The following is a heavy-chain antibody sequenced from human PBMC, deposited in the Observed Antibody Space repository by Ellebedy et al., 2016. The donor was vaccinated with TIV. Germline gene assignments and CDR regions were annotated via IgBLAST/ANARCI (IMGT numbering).Heavy chain of an antibody. CDR2: IYHSGST. Sequence: MPGGSLRPSCAVSGGSIRSSNWWSWVRQPPGKGLEWIGEIYHSGSTNYNPSLKSRVTISVDKSNNQFSLKLSSVTAADTAVYYCARDKSDITNGMDVWGQGTTVTVSS. CDR1: GGSIRSSNW. D-gene: IGHD3-9*01. V-gene: IGHV4-4*02. CDR3: ARDKSDITNGMDV. J-gene: IGHJ6*02.